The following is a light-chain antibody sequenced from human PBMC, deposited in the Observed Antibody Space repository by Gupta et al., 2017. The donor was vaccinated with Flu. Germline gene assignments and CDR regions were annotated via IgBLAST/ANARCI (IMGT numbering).Light chain of an antibody. CDR2: WAS. J-gene: IGKJ2*01. CDR3: QQYDSTPYT. Sequence: SLGERATINCRSSQSILYSSDNKNYLAWYQQKPGQPPKLLIYWASTRASGVPDRFSGSGSGTDFSLTISSLQAEDVAVYYCQQYDSTPYTFGQWTKLEVK. CDR1: QSILYSSDNKNY. V-gene: IGKV4-1*01.